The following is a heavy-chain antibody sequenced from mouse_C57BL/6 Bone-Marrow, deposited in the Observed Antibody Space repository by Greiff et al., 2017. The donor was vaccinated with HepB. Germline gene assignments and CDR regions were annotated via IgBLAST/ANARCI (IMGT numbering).Heavy chain of an antibody. D-gene: IGHD6-1*01. CDR3: GGAPYYAMDY. CDR2: ISSGSSTI. Sequence: EVQLVESGGGLVKPGGSLKLSCAASGFTFSDYGMHWVRQAPEKGLEWVAYISSGSSTIYSADTVKGRFTISRDNAKNTLFLQMTSLRSEDTAMYYCGGAPYYAMDYWGQGTSVTVSS. V-gene: IGHV5-17*01. CDR1: GFTFSDYG. J-gene: IGHJ4*01.